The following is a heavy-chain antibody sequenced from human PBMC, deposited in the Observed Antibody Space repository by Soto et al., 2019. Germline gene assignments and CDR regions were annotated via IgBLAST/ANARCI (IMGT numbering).Heavy chain of an antibody. CDR3: AKLYWNPRYFDY. CDR2: ITDSGGRT. J-gene: IGHJ4*02. V-gene: IGHV3-23*01. Sequence: EVQLLESGGGLVQPGGSLRLSCAASGFTFTNVAMTWVRQAPGKGLEWVSTITDSGGRTDYADSVKGRFTISRDNSKSTLDLQMNNLRADDTAVYYCAKLYWNPRYFDYWGQGARVTISS. CDR1: GFTFTNVA. D-gene: IGHD1-1*01.